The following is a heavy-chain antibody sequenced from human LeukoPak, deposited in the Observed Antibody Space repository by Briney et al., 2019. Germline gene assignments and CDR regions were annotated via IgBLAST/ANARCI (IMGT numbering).Heavy chain of an antibody. D-gene: IGHD3-22*01. CDR2: IYYSGST. CDR3: ARDDNYYDSSGHTTYWYFDL. V-gene: IGHV4-39*07. J-gene: IGHJ2*01. Sequence: SETLSLTCTVSGVSISSNDYYWDWIRQPPGMGLEYIGSIYYSGSTYYSPSLKSRVTISVDTSKNQFSLKLSSVTAADTAVYYCARDDNYYDSSGHTTYWYFDLWGRGTLVTVSS. CDR1: GVSISSNDYY.